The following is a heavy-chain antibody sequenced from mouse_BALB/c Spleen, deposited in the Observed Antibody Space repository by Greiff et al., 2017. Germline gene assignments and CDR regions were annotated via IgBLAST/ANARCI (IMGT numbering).Heavy chain of an antibody. D-gene: IGHD1-2*01. CDR3: ARYYYGFYAMDY. CDR2: ISSGGGNT. Sequence: EVQGVESGGGLVKPGGSLKLSCAASGFTFSSYTMSWVRQTPEKRLEWVATISSGGGNTYYPDSVKGRFTISRDNAKNNLYLQMSSLRSEDTALYYCARYYYGFYAMDYWGQGTSVTVSS. J-gene: IGHJ4*01. V-gene: IGHV5-9*03. CDR1: GFTFSSYT.